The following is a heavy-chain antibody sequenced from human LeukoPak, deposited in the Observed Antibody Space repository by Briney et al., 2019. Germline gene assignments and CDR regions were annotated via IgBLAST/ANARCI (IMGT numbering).Heavy chain of an antibody. V-gene: IGHV3-66*02. CDR3: ARVKGRSIFGVVEGFDY. CDR2: IYRGDRA. J-gene: IGHJ4*02. D-gene: IGHD3-3*01. Sequence: PGGSLRLSCAASGFSVSTNSMTWVRQGPGKGLEWVSVIYRGDRAYYADSVKGRFTISRDTSKNTLFLQMNSLRAEDTAVYYCARVKGRSIFGVVEGFDYWGQGTLVTVSS. CDR1: GFSVSTNS.